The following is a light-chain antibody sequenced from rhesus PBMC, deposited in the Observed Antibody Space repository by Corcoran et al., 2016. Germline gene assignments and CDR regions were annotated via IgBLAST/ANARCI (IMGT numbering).Light chain of an antibody. CDR1: QSGSSD. CDR3: QQYTTWPLT. V-gene: IGKV3-35*01. CDR2: DAS. J-gene: IGKJ4*01. Sequence: EIVLTQSPATLSLSPGERATLSCRASQSGSSDLAWYHQKPGQAPRLFINDASRRATYIPDRFSGGGSRTVFTLTIRRLEPEDVGVYYCQQYTTWPLTFGGGTKVDLK.